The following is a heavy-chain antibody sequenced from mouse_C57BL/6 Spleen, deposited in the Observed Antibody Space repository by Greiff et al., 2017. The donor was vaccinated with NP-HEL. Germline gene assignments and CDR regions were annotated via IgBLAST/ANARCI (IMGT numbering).Heavy chain of an antibody. V-gene: IGHV1-82*01. J-gene: IGHJ1*03. CDR1: GYAFSSSW. Sequence: QVQLKESGPELVKPGASVKISCKASGYAFSSSWMNWVKQRPGKGLEWIGRIYPGDGDTNYNGKFKGKATLTEDQSSNTAYMQLSSLTSEDTAVYYGARWPNWDRYVDVWGTGTTFTVSS. CDR2: IYPGDGDT. CDR3: ARWPNWDRYVDV. D-gene: IGHD4-1*01.